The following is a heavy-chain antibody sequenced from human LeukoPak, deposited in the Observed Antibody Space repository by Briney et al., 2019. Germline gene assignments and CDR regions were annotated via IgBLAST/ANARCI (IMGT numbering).Heavy chain of an antibody. J-gene: IGHJ5*02. CDR3: STVTTFS. V-gene: IGHV3-53*01. CDR1: GFTVSTNY. D-gene: IGHD4-17*01. CDR2: IYSGGST. Sequence: GGSLRLSCAASGFTVSTNYMNWVRQAPGKGLEWVSLIYSGGSTYYADSVKGRFTISRDNSKNTLYLQMNSLRAEDTAVYHCSTVTTFSWGQGTLVTVSS.